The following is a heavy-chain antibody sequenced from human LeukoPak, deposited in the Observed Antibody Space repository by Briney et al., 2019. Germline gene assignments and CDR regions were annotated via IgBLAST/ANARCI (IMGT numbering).Heavy chain of an antibody. Sequence: PSETLSLTCIVSGYSISSGYYWGWIRQPPGKGLKWIGNIYHSGITYYNLYNPSLKSRVIISVDTSKNHFSLKLSSVTAADTAVYFCATLLSSSYYFDYWGQGTLVTVSS. D-gene: IGHD3-10*02. J-gene: IGHJ4*02. V-gene: IGHV4-38-2*02. CDR1: GYSISSGYY. CDR2: IYHSGIT. CDR3: ATLLSSSYYFDY.